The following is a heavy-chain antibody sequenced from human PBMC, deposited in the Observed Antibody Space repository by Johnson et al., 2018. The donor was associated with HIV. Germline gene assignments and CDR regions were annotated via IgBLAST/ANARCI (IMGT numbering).Heavy chain of an antibody. Sequence: VQLVESGGGLVQPGGSLRLSCEASGFTFSSYWMSWVRQAPGKGLEWVGRLKSKTDGGTIDYAARVKGRFTISRDDSKNTLYLQMNSLKTEDTAVYFCTTRTWSDAFDIWGRGTMVTVSS. CDR3: TTRTWSDAFDI. CDR1: GFTFSSYW. D-gene: IGHD1-1*01. J-gene: IGHJ3*02. CDR2: LKSKTDGGTI. V-gene: IGHV3-15*01.